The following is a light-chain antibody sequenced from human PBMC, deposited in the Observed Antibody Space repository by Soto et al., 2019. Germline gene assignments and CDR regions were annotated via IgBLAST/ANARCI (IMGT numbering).Light chain of an antibody. J-gene: IGLJ3*02. CDR2: GNS. Sequence: QSALTQPPSVSGAPGQRVTISCTGTSSYIGAGYGVHWYQQLPGTAPKLLIYGNSNRPSGVPDRFSGSKSGTSVSLAITGLQAEDEADYYCQSYDSSLSGSVFGGGTKLTVL. V-gene: IGLV1-40*01. CDR3: QSYDSSLSGSV. CDR1: SSYIGAGYG.